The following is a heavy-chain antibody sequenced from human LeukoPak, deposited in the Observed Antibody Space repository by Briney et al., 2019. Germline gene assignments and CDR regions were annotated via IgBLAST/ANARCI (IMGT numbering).Heavy chain of an antibody. V-gene: IGHV3-30*19. CDR3: ARGGLLLWFGESPYGMDV. CDR1: GFTISSYG. J-gene: IGHJ6*02. Sequence: GRSLRLSCAASGFTISSYGMHWVRQAPGKGLEWVAVIWYDGSNKYYADSVKGRFTISRDNSKNTLYLQMNSLRAEDTAVYYCARGGLLLWFGESPYGMDVWGQGTTVTVSS. D-gene: IGHD3-10*01. CDR2: IWYDGSNK.